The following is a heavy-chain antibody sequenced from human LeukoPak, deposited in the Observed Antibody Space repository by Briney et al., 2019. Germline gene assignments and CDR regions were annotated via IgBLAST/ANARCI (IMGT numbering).Heavy chain of an antibody. V-gene: IGHV3-30*04. J-gene: IGHJ4*02. CDR2: ISYDGSNK. Sequence: PGRSLRLSCAASGFTFSSYAMHWVRQAPGKGLEWVAVISYDGSNKYYADSVKGRFTISRDNSKNTLYLQMNSLRADDTAVYYCARVRWLATRKSYYFDYWGQGTLVTVSS. CDR1: GFTFSSYA. CDR3: ARVRWLATRKSYYFDY. D-gene: IGHD6-19*01.